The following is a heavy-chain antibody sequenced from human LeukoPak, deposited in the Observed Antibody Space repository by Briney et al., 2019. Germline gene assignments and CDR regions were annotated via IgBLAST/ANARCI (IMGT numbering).Heavy chain of an antibody. V-gene: IGHV3-48*03. J-gene: IGHJ4*02. CDR3: ARGDAYYDYAWGSYPTVFDY. D-gene: IGHD3-16*02. Sequence: GGSLRLSCAASGFTFSSYEMNWVRQAPGKGLEWVSYISSSDTTIYYADSVKGRFTISRDNAKNSLYLQMNSLRAEDTAVYYCARGDAYYDYAWGSYPTVFDYWGRGTLVTVSS. CDR1: GFTFSSYE. CDR2: ISSSDTTI.